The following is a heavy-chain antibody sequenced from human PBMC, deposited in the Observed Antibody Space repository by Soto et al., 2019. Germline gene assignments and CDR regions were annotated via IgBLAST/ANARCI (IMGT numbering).Heavy chain of an antibody. D-gene: IGHD6-13*01. CDR2: INDSGST. CDR3: ARGRPPWDRCSWYAFDH. J-gene: IGHJ4*02. V-gene: IGHV4-34*01. Sequence: QVQLQQWGAGLLKPSETLSLTCAVYGGSFSGNYWSWIRQPPGKGLEWIGDINDSGSTNYNTSLKSRVHISLDTSKNQLALKVTSVDAADPAVYYCARGRPPWDRCSWYAFDHWGQGTLVTVSS. CDR1: GGSFSGNY.